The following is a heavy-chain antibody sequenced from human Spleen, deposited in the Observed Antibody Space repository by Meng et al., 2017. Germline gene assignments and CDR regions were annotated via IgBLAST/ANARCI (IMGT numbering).Heavy chain of an antibody. CDR1: GGTFSSYA. V-gene: IGHV1-69*13. J-gene: IGHJ6*02. CDR2: IIPIFGTA. Sequence: SVKVSCKASGGTFSSYAISWVRQAPGQGLEWMGGIIPIFGTANYAQKFQGRVTITADESTSTAYMELRSLRSDDTAVYYCARGEGLGGHYYGMDVWGQGTTVTVSS. D-gene: IGHD3/OR15-3a*01. CDR3: ARGEGLGGHYYGMDV.